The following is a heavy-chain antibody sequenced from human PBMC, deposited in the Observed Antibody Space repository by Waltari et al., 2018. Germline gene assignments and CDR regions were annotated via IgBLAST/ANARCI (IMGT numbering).Heavy chain of an antibody. J-gene: IGHJ3*02. CDR2: ICTIGST. CDR3: ARAGYCSGGSCYSGAFDI. D-gene: IGHD2-15*01. CDR1: GGSISSGSYY. Sequence: QVQLQESGPGLVKPSQTLSLTCTVSGGSISSGSYYWSWIRPPAGKGREWIGYICTIGSTNYSPSLKSRVTISVDTSKNQFSLKLSSVTAADTAVYYGARAGYCSGGSCYSGAFDIWGQGTMVTVSS. V-gene: IGHV4-61*09.